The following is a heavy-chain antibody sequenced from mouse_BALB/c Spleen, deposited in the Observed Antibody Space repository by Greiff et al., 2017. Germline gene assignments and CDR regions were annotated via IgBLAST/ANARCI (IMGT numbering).Heavy chain of an antibody. V-gene: IGHV14-3*02. CDR1: GFNIKDTY. CDR3: APYYYGSSYDYAMDY. Sequence: VHVKQSGAELVKPGASVKLSCTASGFNIKDTYMHWVKQRPEQGLEWIGRIDPANGNTKYDPKFQGKATITADTSSNTAYLQLSSLTSEDTAVYYCAPYYYGSSYDYAMDYWGQGTSVTVSS. J-gene: IGHJ4*01. D-gene: IGHD1-1*01. CDR2: IDPANGNT.